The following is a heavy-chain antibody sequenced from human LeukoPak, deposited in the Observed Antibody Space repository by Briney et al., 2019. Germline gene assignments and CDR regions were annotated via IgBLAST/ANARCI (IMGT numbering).Heavy chain of an antibody. CDR3: ARDSTEYYYYYYYMDV. CDR1: GFTFSSYW. D-gene: IGHD1-14*01. Sequence: PGGSLRLSCAASGFTFSSYWMSWVRQAPGKGLEWVANIKQDGSEKYYVDSVKGRFTISRDNARNSLYLQMNSLEANDTAVYYCARDSTEYYYYYYYMDVWGKGTMVTVSS. V-gene: IGHV3-7*01. CDR2: IKQDGSEK. J-gene: IGHJ6*03.